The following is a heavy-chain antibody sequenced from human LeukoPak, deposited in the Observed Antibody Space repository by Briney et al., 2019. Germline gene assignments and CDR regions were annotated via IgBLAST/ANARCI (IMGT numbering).Heavy chain of an antibody. V-gene: IGHV3-7*01. D-gene: IGHD6-19*01. CDR3: AREGGSGWYSGWFDP. CDR2: IKLDGSEK. CDR1: GFTFRSYW. J-gene: IGHJ5*02. Sequence: GGSLRLSCAASGFTFRSYWMSWVRQAPGKGLEWVANIKLDGSEKRYVDSVKGRFTISRDNAKNSLYLQMNSLRAEDTAVYYCAREGGSGWYSGWFDPWGQGTLVNVSS.